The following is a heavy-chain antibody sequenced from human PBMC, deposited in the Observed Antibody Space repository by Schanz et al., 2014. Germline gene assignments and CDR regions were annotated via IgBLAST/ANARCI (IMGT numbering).Heavy chain of an antibody. Sequence: EVQLLESGGGLVQPGGSLRLSCAASGFTFRNYGMSWVRQAPGQGLEWVSAISGSGGSTYYADSVKGRFTISRDNSKNMVFLQMTSLRAEDTAVYYCARDGVDAAAGGNYWGQGTLXTVSS. CDR1: GFTFRNYG. D-gene: IGHD6-13*01. V-gene: IGHV3-23*01. CDR2: ISGSGGST. J-gene: IGHJ4*02. CDR3: ARDGVDAAAGGNY.